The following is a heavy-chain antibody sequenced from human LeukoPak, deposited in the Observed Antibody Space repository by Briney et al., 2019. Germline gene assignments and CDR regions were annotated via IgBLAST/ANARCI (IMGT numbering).Heavy chain of an antibody. CDR3: ARDGGLDY. J-gene: IGHJ4*02. V-gene: IGHV1-2*02. CDR1: GYTFIDYY. CDR2: INPNSGDT. Sequence: ASVKVSCKASGYTFIDYYMHWVRQAPVQGLEWMGWINPNSGDTNYAQKFQGRVTMTRDTSFSTAYMELTRLRSDDTAVYYCARDGGLDYWGQGTLVTVSS.